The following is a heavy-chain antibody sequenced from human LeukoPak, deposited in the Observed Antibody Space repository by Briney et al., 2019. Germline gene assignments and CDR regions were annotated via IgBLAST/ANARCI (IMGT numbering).Heavy chain of an antibody. J-gene: IGHJ4*02. CDR1: GFTFTTYS. D-gene: IGHD1-26*01. CDR3: ARESGSGSYYEGFDY. Sequence: KPGGSLRLSCAASGFTFTTYSMNWVRQAPGRGLEWLSSIGSRSTSIYYADSVKGLFTISRDNTKNSLYLKMNSLRDEDTAVYYCARESGSGSYYEGFDYWGQGTLVTVSS. V-gene: IGHV3-21*06. CDR2: IGSRSTSI.